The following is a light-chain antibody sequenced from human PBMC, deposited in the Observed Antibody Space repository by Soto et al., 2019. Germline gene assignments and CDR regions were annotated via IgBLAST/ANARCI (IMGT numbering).Light chain of an antibody. CDR1: SSNIGAGYD. CDR3: QSYDSSLSGSNVV. V-gene: IGLV1-40*01. Sequence: QLVLTQPPSVSGAPGQRVTISCTGSSSNIGAGYDVHWYQQLPGTAPKLLIYGNSNRPSGVPDRFSGSKSGTSASLAITGLQAEHEADYYCQSYDSSLSGSNVVFGGGTKLTVL. J-gene: IGLJ2*01. CDR2: GNS.